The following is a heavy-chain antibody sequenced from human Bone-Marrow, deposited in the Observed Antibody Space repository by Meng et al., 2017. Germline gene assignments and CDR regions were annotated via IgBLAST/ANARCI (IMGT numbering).Heavy chain of an antibody. CDR2: IKSKTDGGTT. J-gene: IGHJ5*02. CDR3: TTRMGP. CDR1: GFTFSSYA. Sequence: GESLKISCAASGFTFSSYAMSWVRQAPGKGLEWVGRIKSKTDGGTTDYAAPVKGRFTISRDDSKNTLYLQMNSLKTEDTAVYYCTTRMGPWGQGTLVTVSS. V-gene: IGHV3-15*01. D-gene: IGHD5-24*01.